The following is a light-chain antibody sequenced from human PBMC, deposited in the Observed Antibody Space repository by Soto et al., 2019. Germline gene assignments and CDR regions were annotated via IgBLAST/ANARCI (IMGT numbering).Light chain of an antibody. Sequence: DIQMTQSPSSLSASVGDRVTITCRASQSISSYLNWYQQKPGKAPKLLIYAASSLQSGVPSRFSGSGSGTDFTLTISSLQPKDFATYYCQQSRTFGQGTKLEIK. J-gene: IGKJ2*02. CDR1: QSISSY. V-gene: IGKV1-39*01. CDR2: AAS. CDR3: QQSRT.